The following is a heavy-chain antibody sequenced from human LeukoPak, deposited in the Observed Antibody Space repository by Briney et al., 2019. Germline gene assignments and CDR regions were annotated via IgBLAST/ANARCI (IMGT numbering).Heavy chain of an antibody. CDR3: ARIVVVVAATVKYAFDI. J-gene: IGHJ3*02. CDR2: IYHSGTT. D-gene: IGHD2-15*01. V-gene: IGHV4-61*05. Sequence: PSETLSLTCTVSGGSITSADDFWSWIRQPPGKGLEWIGYIYHSGTTTYNPSLKSRVTISVDKSKNQFSLKLSSVTAADTAVYYCARIVVVVAATVKYAFDIWGQGTMVTVSS. CDR1: GGSITSADDF.